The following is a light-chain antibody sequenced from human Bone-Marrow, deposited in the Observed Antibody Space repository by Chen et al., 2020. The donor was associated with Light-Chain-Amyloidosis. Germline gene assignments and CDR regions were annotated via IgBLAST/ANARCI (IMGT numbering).Light chain of an antibody. V-gene: IGLV1-47*01. J-gene: IGLJ2*01. CDR2: KNN. CDR3: AAWDDSLNGVV. Sequence: QSVLTQPPSASGTPGQRVTISCSGSSSNIGNNYVYWYQQVPRTAPKLLIYKNNQRPSGVADRCSGSRSGPSASLAVRGHRSEDDADYDCAAWDDSLNGVVSGGGTKLTVL. CDR1: SSNIGNNY.